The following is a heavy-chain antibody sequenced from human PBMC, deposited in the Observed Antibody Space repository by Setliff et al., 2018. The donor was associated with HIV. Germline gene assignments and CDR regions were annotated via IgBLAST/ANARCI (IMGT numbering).Heavy chain of an antibody. D-gene: IGHD3-22*01. Sequence: GGSLRLSCAASGFTFSSYSMNWVRQAPGKGLEWVSSISSSSSYIYYADSVKGRFTISRDNAKNSLYLQMNSLRAEDTAVYYCARDYAVRSSGYDSSGYKDLISTYDYWGQGTLVTVSS. CDR3: ARDYAVRSSGYDSSGYKDLISTYDY. CDR1: GFTFSSYS. J-gene: IGHJ4*02. V-gene: IGHV3-21*01. CDR2: ISSSSSYI.